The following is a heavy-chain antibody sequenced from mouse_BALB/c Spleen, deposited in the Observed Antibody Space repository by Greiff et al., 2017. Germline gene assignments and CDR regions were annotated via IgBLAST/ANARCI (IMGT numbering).Heavy chain of an antibody. J-gene: IGHJ3*01. D-gene: IGHD3-2*01. CDR1: GYTFSSYW. V-gene: IGHV1-9*01. Sequence: QVQLQQSGAELMKPGASVKISCKATGYTFSSYWIEWVKQRPGHGLEWIGEILPGSGSTNYNEKFKGKATFTADTSSNTAYMQLSSLTSEDSAVYYCARSGQLGLRDWFAYWGQGTLVTVSA. CDR3: ARSGQLGLRDWFAY. CDR2: ILPGSGST.